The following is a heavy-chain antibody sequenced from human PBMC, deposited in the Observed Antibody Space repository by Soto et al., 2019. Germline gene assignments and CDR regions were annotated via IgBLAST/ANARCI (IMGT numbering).Heavy chain of an antibody. CDR3: AKDSETAWFPDF. J-gene: IGHJ4*02. CDR2: SSVGDT. V-gene: IGHV3-23*01. CDR1: GFTFTSYA. D-gene: IGHD3-10*01. Sequence: PWGSLRLSCAASGFTFTSYAFSWVRKAPGQGLERVSTSSVGDTYYADFVKSRFTISRDISKNTLYLQMDGLRAEDTDIYYCAKDSETAWFPDFWGQGALVTVSS.